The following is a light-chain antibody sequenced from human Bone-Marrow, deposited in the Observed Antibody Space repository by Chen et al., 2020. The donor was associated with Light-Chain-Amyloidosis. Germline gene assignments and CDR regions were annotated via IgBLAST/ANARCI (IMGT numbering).Light chain of an antibody. V-gene: IGKV3-20*01. CDR2: GSS. J-gene: IGKJ4*01. CDR1: QTISSNY. Sequence: EIVLTQSPGTLSLSPGEGANLSCRARQTISSNYLTWYQQKFGQAPRLLIYGSSSRATGIPDRFTGSGSGTDFTLTINRLEPEDFAMYYCQQYGTSPLTFGGGTKVAIK. CDR3: QQYGTSPLT.